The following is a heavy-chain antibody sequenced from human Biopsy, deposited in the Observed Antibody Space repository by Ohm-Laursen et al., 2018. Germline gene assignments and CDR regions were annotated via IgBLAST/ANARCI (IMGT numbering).Heavy chain of an antibody. J-gene: IGHJ4*02. CDR3: ARGMRSSGWPYFDS. Sequence: SETLSLTCTVSGDSVSSGSFYWTWIRQPPGQGLEYIGYIYDRGSTANYNPSLESRVTMSVHMPKNQFSLKLSSVTPADTAIYYCARGMRSSGWPYFDSWGQGTLVTVSS. D-gene: IGHD6-19*01. CDR2: IYDRGSTA. CDR1: GDSVSSGSFY. V-gene: IGHV4-61*01.